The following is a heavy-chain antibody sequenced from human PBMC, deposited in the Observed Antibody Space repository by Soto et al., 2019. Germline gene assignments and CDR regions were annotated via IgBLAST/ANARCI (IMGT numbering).Heavy chain of an antibody. Sequence: PSETLSFTCAVSGGSISSSNWWSWVRQPPGKGLEWIGEIYHSGSTNYNPSLKSRVTISVDKSKNQFSLKLSSVTAADTAVYYCARDRPVPYYYDSSGYYNDAFDIWGQGTMVTVSS. CDR2: IYHSGST. CDR1: GGSISSSNW. J-gene: IGHJ3*02. CDR3: ARDRPVPYYYDSSGYYNDAFDI. D-gene: IGHD3-22*01. V-gene: IGHV4-4*02.